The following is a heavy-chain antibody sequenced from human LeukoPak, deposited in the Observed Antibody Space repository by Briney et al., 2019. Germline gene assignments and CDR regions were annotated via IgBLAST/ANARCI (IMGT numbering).Heavy chain of an antibody. CDR3: ARGHRIAAYLRWLDP. D-gene: IGHD6-25*01. Sequence: SETLSLTCTVSGGSISSFYWSWIRQPPGKGLEWIGYIYCSGSTNYNPSLESRVTISVDTSKNQFSLKLSSVTAADTAVYYCARGHRIAAYLRWLDPWGQGTLVTVSS. J-gene: IGHJ5*02. CDR2: IYCSGST. CDR1: GGSISSFY. V-gene: IGHV4-59*01.